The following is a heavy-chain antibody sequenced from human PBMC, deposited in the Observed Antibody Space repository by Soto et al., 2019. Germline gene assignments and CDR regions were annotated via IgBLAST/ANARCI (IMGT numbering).Heavy chain of an antibody. Sequence: ASVKVSCKASGYTFTSYGISWLRQAPGQGLEWMGWISAYNGNTNYAQKLQGRVTMTTDTSTSTAYMELRSLRSDDTAVYYCARGRYYDSSGYHNWFDPWGQGTLVTVSS. J-gene: IGHJ5*02. D-gene: IGHD3-22*01. V-gene: IGHV1-18*01. CDR1: GYTFTSYG. CDR2: ISAYNGNT. CDR3: ARGRYYDSSGYHNWFDP.